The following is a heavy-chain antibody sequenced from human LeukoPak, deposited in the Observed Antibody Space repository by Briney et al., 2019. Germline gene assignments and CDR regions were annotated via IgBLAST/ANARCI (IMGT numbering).Heavy chain of an antibody. CDR3: ARAPVFPDAFDI. Sequence: ASVKVSCKASGYTFTGNYIHWVRQATGQGLEWMGWMNPNSGNTGYAQKFQGRVTMTRNTSISTAYMELSSLRSEDTAVYYCARAPVFPDAFDIWGQGTMVTVSS. D-gene: IGHD3-10*02. CDR2: MNPNSGNT. CDR1: GYTFTGNY. J-gene: IGHJ3*02. V-gene: IGHV1-8*02.